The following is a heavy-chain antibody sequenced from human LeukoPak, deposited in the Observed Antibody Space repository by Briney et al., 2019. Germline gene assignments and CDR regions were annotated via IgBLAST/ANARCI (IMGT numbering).Heavy chain of an antibody. D-gene: IGHD3-22*01. V-gene: IGHV4-59*01. J-gene: IGHJ4*02. CDR2: ISASGST. Sequence: SETLSLTCTVSGDSISGYYWNWIRQPPGRGLEWIGYISASGSTNFNPSLKSRLTISIDMSKNQFSLKLSSVTAADTAVYYCATSSQSYESSGFYPYWGQGTLVTVSS. CDR1: GDSISGYY. CDR3: ATSSQSYESSGFYPY.